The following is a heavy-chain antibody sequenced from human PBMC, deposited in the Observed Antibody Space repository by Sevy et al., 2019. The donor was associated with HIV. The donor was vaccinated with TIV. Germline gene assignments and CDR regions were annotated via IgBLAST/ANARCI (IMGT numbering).Heavy chain of an antibody. CDR2: IIHSGNT. V-gene: IGHV4-34*01. J-gene: IGHJ4*02. Sequence: SETLSLTCAVYGGSFSGYYWSWIRQTPGKRLEWIGEIIHSGNTNYNPSLKSRVAISVDTSKNQFSLKLSSVTAADTAVYYCARGQWEHLYWGQGTLVTVSS. D-gene: IGHD1-26*01. CDR3: ARGQWEHLY. CDR1: GGSFSGYY.